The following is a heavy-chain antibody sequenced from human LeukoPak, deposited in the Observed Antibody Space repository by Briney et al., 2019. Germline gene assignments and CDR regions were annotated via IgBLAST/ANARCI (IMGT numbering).Heavy chain of an antibody. Sequence: GGSLRPSCAASGFTLNNFAMTWVRQAPGKGLEWVSGILTSGATYYAESVKNRFTISRDSSQNTMYLQVNSLRAEDTAVYYCAKDMTYNDGRWEFDPWGRGTLVTVS. D-gene: IGHD5-24*01. J-gene: IGHJ5*02. CDR2: ILTSGAT. CDR3: AKDMTYNDGRWEFDP. CDR1: GFTLNNFA. V-gene: IGHV3-23*01.